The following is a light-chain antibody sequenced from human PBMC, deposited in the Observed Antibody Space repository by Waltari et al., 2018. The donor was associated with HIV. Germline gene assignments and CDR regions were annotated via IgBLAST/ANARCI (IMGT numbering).Light chain of an antibody. Sequence: QSALTQPASVSGSPGQSITISCTGTSSDVGGFNYVSLYQQHPGKAPKLMIYDVSNLPSGVSNRFSGYKSGNTASLTISGLQAEDEADYYCSSYTSSSTWVFGGGTKLTVL. CDR1: SSDVGGFNY. V-gene: IGLV2-14*01. J-gene: IGLJ3*02. CDR3: SSYTSSSTWV. CDR2: DVS.